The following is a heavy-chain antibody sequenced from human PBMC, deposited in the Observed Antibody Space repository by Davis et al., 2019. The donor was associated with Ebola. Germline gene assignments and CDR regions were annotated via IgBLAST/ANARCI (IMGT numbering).Heavy chain of an antibody. Sequence: PGGSLRLSCAASEHSIADEFISWIRLRPGKGLGWVSYSGWSSTSYAESVRGRFTISGDRATNSLSLQMDSLRAEDPAVYYCARDVWGLLWFGGQGTLVTVSS. J-gene: IGHJ4*02. CDR1: EHSIADEF. D-gene: IGHD3-10*01. V-gene: IGHV3-11*05. CDR3: ARDVWGLLWF. CDR2: SGWSSTS.